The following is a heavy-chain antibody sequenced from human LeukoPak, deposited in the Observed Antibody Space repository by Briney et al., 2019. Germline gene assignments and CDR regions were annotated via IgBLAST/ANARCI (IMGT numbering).Heavy chain of an antibody. CDR3: ARDQDGVGATIDL. D-gene: IGHD1-26*01. J-gene: IGHJ5*02. Sequence: GGSLRLSCAASGFTFSPYWMHWVRQAPGKGPVWVSRINNDGSSTWYAESVKGRFTISRDNARDTLSLQMHSLRAEDTALYYCARDQDGVGATIDLWGRGTLVNVSS. CDR1: GFTFSPYW. V-gene: IGHV3-74*01. CDR2: INNDGSST.